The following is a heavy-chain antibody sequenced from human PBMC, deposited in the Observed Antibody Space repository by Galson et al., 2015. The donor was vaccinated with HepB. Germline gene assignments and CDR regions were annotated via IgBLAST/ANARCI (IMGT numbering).Heavy chain of an antibody. CDR1: GYTFKNYA. V-gene: IGHV1-3*01. J-gene: IGHJ3*02. CDR3: AREGIVVVVAANDAFDI. CDR2: INADNGNT. D-gene: IGHD2-15*01. Sequence: SVKVSCKASGYTFKNYAMHWVRQAPGQRLEGIGWINADNGNTKYSQKFQGRVTITRDTSASTAYMELSSLRSEETAVYYCAREGIVVVVAANDAFDIWGQGTMVTVYS.